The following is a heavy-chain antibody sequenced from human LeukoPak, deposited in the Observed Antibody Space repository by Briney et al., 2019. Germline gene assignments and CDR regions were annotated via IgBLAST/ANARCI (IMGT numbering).Heavy chain of an antibody. CDR3: AREYDLWRAFDY. CDR1: GYTFTGYY. CDR2: INPNSGGT. J-gene: IGHJ4*02. D-gene: IGHD3-3*01. Sequence: GASVKGSCKASGYTFTGYYMHWVRQAPGQGLEWMGWINPNSGGTDYAQKFQGRVTMTRDTSISTAYMELSRLRSDDTAVYYCAREYDLWRAFDYWGQGTLVTVSS. V-gene: IGHV1-2*02.